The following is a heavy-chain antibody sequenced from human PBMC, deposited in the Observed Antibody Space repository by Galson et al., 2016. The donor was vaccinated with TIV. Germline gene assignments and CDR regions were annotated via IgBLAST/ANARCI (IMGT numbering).Heavy chain of an antibody. CDR2: IYYSGST. J-gene: IGHJ6*02. CDR1: GASISNGDYY. Sequence: TLSLTCTVSGASISNGDYYWGWIRQSPGKGLEWIGYIYYSGSTNYSPSLKSRLTLSVDRSKDQFSMVLTSVTAADTAVYYCARVCGKYYYGMDVCGQGTTVIVSS. V-gene: IGHV4-30-4*01. D-gene: IGHD4-23*01. CDR3: ARVCGKYYYGMDV.